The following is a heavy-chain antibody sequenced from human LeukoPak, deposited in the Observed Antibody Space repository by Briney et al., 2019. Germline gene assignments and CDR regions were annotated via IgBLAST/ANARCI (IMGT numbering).Heavy chain of an antibody. J-gene: IGHJ6*02. Sequence: RASVKVSCKASGGTFSSYAISWVRQAPGQGLEWMGGIIPIFGTANYAQKFQGRVTITADESTSTAYMELSSLRSEDTAVYYCARVPLWGQYMGYYGMDVWGQGTTVTVSS. CDR2: IIPIFGTA. V-gene: IGHV1-69*13. CDR1: GGTFSSYA. CDR3: ARVPLWGQYMGYYGMDV. D-gene: IGHD1-26*01.